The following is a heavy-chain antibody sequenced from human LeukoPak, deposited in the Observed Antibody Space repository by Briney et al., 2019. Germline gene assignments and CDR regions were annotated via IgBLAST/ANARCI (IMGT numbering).Heavy chain of an antibody. CDR1: GYTYTNYY. V-gene: IGHV1-46*01. CDR2: NNPNGGDI. Sequence: ASVKVSCKASGYTYTNYYMHWVRQAPGQGLQWMGINNPNGGDISYAQELQGRVTMTSDTSASTVYLELSSLRSDETAVYYCAREGSGYSGAHEGFDYWGQGTLVTVSS. D-gene: IGHD6-19*01. CDR3: AREGSGYSGAHEGFDY. J-gene: IGHJ4*02.